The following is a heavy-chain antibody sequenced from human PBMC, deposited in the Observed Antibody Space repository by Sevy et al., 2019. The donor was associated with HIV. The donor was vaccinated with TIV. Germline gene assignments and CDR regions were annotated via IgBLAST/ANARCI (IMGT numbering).Heavy chain of an antibody. CDR1: EFTFSNYA. CDR2: ISGSGGET. Sequence: GGSLRLSCETSEFTFSNYAMSWVRQAPGKGLEWVSSISGSGGETYYANSVKGRFTISRDKSKNTVYLQMNSLRAEDTAVYYCAKDMIVVVGEALDIWGHGTMVTVSS. J-gene: IGHJ3*02. D-gene: IGHD3-22*01. CDR3: AKDMIVVVGEALDI. V-gene: IGHV3-23*01.